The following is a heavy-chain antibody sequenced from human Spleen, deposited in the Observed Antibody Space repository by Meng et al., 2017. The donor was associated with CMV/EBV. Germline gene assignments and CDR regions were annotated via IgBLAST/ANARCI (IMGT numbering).Heavy chain of an antibody. CDR3: ARDDYGGKLGY. Sequence: GESLKISCAASGFTFSSYEMNWVRQAPGKGLEWVSYISSSGSTIYYADSVKGRFTISRDNSKNTLYLQMNSLRAEDTAVYYCARDDYGGKLGYWGQGTLVTVSS. J-gene: IGHJ4*02. CDR1: GFTFSSYE. V-gene: IGHV3-48*03. D-gene: IGHD4-23*01. CDR2: ISSSGSTI.